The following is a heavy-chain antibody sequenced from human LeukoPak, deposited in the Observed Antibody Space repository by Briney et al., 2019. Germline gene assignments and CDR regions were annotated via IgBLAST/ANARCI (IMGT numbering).Heavy chain of an antibody. CDR1: GFTFSSYA. J-gene: IGHJ3*02. D-gene: IGHD6-6*01. CDR3: ARGGTYSSSSTRWGDAFDI. Sequence: GGSLRLSCAASGFTFSSYAMSWVRQAPGKGLEWVSSISSSSSYIYYADSVKGRFTISRDNAKNSLYLQMNSLRAEDTVVYYCARGGTYSSSSTRWGDAFDIWGQGTMVTVSS. V-gene: IGHV3-21*01. CDR2: ISSSSSYI.